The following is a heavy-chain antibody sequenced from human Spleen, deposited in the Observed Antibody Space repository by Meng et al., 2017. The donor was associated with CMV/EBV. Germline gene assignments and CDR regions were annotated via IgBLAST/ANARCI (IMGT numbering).Heavy chain of an antibody. CDR2: ISSSGSDI. CDR1: GFTFSTYE. J-gene: IGHJ4*02. CDR3: ARMRGYYFDH. V-gene: IGHV3-48*03. Sequence: GESLKISCAASGFTFSTYEMHWVRQAPGEGLEWVSYISSSGSDIYYADSVKGRLTISRDNAKNSLYLQMNSLRAEDTAVYYCARMRGYYFDHWGQGTLVTVSS. D-gene: IGHD3-16*01.